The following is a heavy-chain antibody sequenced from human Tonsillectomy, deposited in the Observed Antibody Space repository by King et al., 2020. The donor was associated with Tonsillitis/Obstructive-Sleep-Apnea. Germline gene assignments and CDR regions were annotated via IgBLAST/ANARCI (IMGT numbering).Heavy chain of an antibody. CDR3: ARGGPITHFGVVIKDSWFDP. J-gene: IGHJ5*02. Sequence: QLQLVQSGSELKKPGASVKVSCKASGNTVTSHAMHWVRQAPGQGLEWMGWINTNTGNPTFAQGFIGRFVFSSDTSVSTTYLQISSLKAEDTAVYYCARGGPITHFGVVIKDSWFDPWGQGTLVTVSS. CDR1: GNTVTSHA. D-gene: IGHD3-3*01. CDR2: INTNTGNP. V-gene: IGHV7-4-1*02.